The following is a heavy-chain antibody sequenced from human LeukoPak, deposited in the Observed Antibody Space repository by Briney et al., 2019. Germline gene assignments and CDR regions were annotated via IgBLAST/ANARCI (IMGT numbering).Heavy chain of an antibody. D-gene: IGHD3-22*01. CDR2: INPNSGGT. CDR1: GYTFTGYY. CDR3: ARDHHYDSSGYRNAFDI. Sequence: ASVKVSCKASGYTFTGYYMHWVRQAPGQGLEWMGWINPNSGGTNYAQKFQGWVTMTRDTSISTAYMELSRLRSDDTAVYYCARDHHYDSSGYRNAFDIWGQGTMVTVSS. J-gene: IGHJ3*02. V-gene: IGHV1-2*04.